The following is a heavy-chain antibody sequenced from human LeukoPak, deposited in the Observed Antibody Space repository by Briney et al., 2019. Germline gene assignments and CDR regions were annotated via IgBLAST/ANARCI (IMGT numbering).Heavy chain of an antibody. J-gene: IGHJ5*02. D-gene: IGHD1-14*01. CDR3: ARGYRTTGWFDP. V-gene: IGHV1-69*04. CDR1: GGTFSSYA. CDR2: IIPILGIA. Sequence: SVKVSCKASGGTFSSYAISWVRQAPGQGLEWMGRIIPILGIANYVQKFQGRVTITADKSTSTAYMELSSLRSEDTAVYYCARGYRTTGWFDPWGQGTLVTVSS.